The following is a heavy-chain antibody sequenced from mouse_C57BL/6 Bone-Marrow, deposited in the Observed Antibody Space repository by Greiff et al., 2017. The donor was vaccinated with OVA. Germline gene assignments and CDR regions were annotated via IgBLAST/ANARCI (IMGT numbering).Heavy chain of an antibody. CDR3: ARLGSSGSY. V-gene: IGHV1-82*01. CDR2: IYPGSGST. Sequence: VQLQQSGPELVKPGASVKISCKASGYAFSSSWMNWVKQRPGKGLEWIGRIYPGSGSTNYNEKFKSKATLTVDTSSSTAYMQLSSLTSEDSAVYYCARLGSSGSYWGQGTTLTVSS. CDR1: GYAFSSSW. J-gene: IGHJ2*01. D-gene: IGHD3-2*02.